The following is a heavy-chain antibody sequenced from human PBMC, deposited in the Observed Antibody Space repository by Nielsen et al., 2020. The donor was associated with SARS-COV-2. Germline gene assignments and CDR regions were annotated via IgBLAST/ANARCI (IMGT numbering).Heavy chain of an antibody. CDR2: ISWNSGTI. D-gene: IGHD6-13*01. V-gene: IGHV3-9*01. Sequence: LSLTCAASGFTFDDYAMHWVRQAPGKGLEWVSGISWNSGTIGYVDSVKARFTISRDNAKNSLFLQMNSLRTEDTALYYCAKDVTPATGTFAFDIWGQGTMVTVSS. CDR3: AKDVTPATGTFAFDI. J-gene: IGHJ3*02. CDR1: GFTFDDYA.